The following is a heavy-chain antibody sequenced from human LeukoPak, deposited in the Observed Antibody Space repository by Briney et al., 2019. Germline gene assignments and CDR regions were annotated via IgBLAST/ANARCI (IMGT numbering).Heavy chain of an antibody. Sequence: PSETLSLTCAVYGGSFSGYYWSWIRQPPGKGLEWIGSIYYSGSTYYNPSLKSRVTISVDTSKNQFSLKLSSVTAADTAVYYCARRLSGYDSTYFDYWGQGTLVTVSS. J-gene: IGHJ4*02. V-gene: IGHV4-34*01. D-gene: IGHD5-12*01. CDR2: IYYSGST. CDR3: ARRLSGYDSTYFDY. CDR1: GGSFSGYY.